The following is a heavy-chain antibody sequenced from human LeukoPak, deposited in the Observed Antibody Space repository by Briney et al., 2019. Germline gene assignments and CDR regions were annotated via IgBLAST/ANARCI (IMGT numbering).Heavy chain of an antibody. V-gene: IGHV4-4*07. J-gene: IGHJ4*02. CDR2: IYSSGST. Sequence: PSETLSLTCTVSGGSISSFYWTWIRQPAGKGPEWIGRIYSSGSTNYNPSLKSRVTMSVDTSKNQFYLKLSSVTAADTAVYYCARETTVTRFDYWGQGTLITVSS. CDR1: GGSISSFY. D-gene: IGHD4-17*01. CDR3: ARETTVTRFDY.